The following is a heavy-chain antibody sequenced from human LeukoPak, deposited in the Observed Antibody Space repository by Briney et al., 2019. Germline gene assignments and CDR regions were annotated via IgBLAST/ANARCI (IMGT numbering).Heavy chain of an antibody. CDR3: AKEESDWSSLGYYYHYMDV. J-gene: IGHJ6*03. Sequence: SETLSLTCTVSGGSISSSSYYWIWTRPAPGKGLEWIGRIHSSGSTNYYPYLQGRVTISVDASNNQFSLRLASVTAADTAVYYCAKEESDWSSLGYYYHYMDVWGKGTTVTISS. CDR2: IHSSGST. V-gene: IGHV4-39*07. CDR1: GGSISSSSYY. D-gene: IGHD3-9*01.